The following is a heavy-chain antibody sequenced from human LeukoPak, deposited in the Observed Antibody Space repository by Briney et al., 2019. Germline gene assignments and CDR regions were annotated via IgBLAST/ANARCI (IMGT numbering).Heavy chain of an antibody. Sequence: GASVKVSCKASGFTFTSFGFSWVRQAPGQGLEWMGWISAYNGNTNYAQNLQGRVTMTTDTSTSTAYMELRSLRSDDTAVYYCARGGGSYGRRRQGVGDAFDIWGQGTMVTVSS. J-gene: IGHJ3*02. CDR3: ARGGGSYGRRRQGVGDAFDI. CDR2: ISAYNGNT. CDR1: GFTFTSFG. V-gene: IGHV1-18*01. D-gene: IGHD1-26*01.